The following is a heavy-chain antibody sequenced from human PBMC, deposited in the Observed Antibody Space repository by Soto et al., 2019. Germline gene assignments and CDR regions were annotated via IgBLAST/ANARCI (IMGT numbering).Heavy chain of an antibody. CDR1: GASLSSGSYY. V-gene: IGHV4-61*01. CDR3: ARISYWVKDY. CDR2: FYYAGTT. J-gene: IGHJ4*02. D-gene: IGHD2-8*02. Sequence: SETLSLTCTVSGASLSSGSYYWSWIRQPPGKGLEWIGYFYYAGTTKYNPSLESRVTISADTSKNQFSLNLTSVTAADTAVYYCARISYWVKDYWGQGALVTVSS.